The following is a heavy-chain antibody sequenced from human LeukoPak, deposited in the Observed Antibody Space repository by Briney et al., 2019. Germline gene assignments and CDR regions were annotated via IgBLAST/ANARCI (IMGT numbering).Heavy chain of an antibody. V-gene: IGHV1-2*02. J-gene: IGHJ4*02. CDR1: GYTFTGYY. CDR3: ASEDSGSGSYNNY. Sequence: VASVKVSCKASGYTFTGYYMHWVRQAPGQGLEWMGWINPNSGGTNYAQKFQGRLTMTRDTSISTAYMELSRLRSDDTAVYYCASEDSGSGSYNNYWGQGTLVTVSS. D-gene: IGHD3-10*01. CDR2: INPNSGGT.